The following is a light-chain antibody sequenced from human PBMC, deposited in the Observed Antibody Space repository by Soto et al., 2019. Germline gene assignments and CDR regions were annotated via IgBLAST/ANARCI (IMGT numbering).Light chain of an antibody. CDR2: GAS. Sequence: EIEMTQSPATLSVSPGERVTLSCRASQSVKTNLAWYQQRPGQAPRLLVYGASTRAPGIPARFYGSGFGTDFTLTISSLQSEDFAVYYCQQYVNLLVTFGGGTKVE. CDR3: QQYVNLLVT. V-gene: IGKV3-15*01. J-gene: IGKJ4*01. CDR1: QSVKTN.